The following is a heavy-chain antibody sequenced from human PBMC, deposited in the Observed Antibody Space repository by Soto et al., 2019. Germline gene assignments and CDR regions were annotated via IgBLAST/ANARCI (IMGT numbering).Heavy chain of an antibody. CDR1: GYTFTSHG. Sequence: QVQLVQSGTEVKKPGASVKVSCKASGYTFTSHGISWVRQAPGQGLEWMGWISTYSGNTNYAQKLQDRVTMTTDTSTITAYMELRSRRSDDTAVYYCAREEGSSWCGVDYWGQGTLVTVSS. J-gene: IGHJ4*02. D-gene: IGHD6-13*01. V-gene: IGHV1-18*01. CDR3: AREEGSSWCGVDY. CDR2: ISTYSGNT.